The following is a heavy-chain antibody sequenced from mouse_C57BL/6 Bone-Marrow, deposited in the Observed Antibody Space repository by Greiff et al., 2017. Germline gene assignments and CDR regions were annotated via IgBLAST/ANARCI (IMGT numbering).Heavy chain of an antibody. V-gene: IGHV1-59*01. CDR2: IDPSDSYT. D-gene: IGHD1-1*01. CDR1: GYTFTSYW. Sequence: QVQLQQPGAELVRPGTSVKLSCKASGYTFTSYWMHWVKQRPGQGLEWIGVIDPSDSYTNYNQKFKGKATLTVDTSSSTAYMQLSSLTSEDSAVYYCARWGGSSYNWYCYVWGTGTTVTVSS. J-gene: IGHJ1*03. CDR3: ARWGGSSYNWYCYV.